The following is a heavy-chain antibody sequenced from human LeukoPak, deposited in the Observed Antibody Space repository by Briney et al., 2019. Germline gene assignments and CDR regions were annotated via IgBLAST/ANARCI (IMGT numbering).Heavy chain of an antibody. D-gene: IGHD3-9*01. Sequence: PSETLSLTCTVSGGSIISYYWSWIRQPPGKELEWIGYIYYSGSTNYNPSLKSRVTISVDTSKNQCSLKLSSVTAADTAVYYCARRNYDILTGYLYGMDVWGQGTTVTVSS. V-gene: IGHV4-59*08. CDR1: GGSIISYY. CDR3: ARRNYDILTGYLYGMDV. CDR2: IYYSGST. J-gene: IGHJ6*02.